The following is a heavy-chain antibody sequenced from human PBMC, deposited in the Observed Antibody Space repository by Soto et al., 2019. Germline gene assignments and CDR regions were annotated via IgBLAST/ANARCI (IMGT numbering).Heavy chain of an antibody. D-gene: IGHD2-15*01. CDR1: GFMFDDFA. V-gene: IGHV3-9*01. CDR3: ANAPNVDTHWFDP. CDR2: ISWNSGDV. Sequence: EVQLVESGGGLVQPGRSLRLSCAASGFMFDDFAMHWVRQAPGKGLEWVSGISWNSGDVAYADSVKGRFTISRDNAKHSVYLHLNSLRPEDTALYYWANAPNVDTHWFDPWGQGTLVTVSS. J-gene: IGHJ5*02.